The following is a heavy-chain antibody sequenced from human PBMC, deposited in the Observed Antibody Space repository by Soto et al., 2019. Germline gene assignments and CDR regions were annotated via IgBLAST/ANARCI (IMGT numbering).Heavy chain of an antibody. D-gene: IGHD3-16*01. Sequence: LRLSCEASGFTFSSYWFHWVRQVPGKGLVWVSRTNQHGTIIDYAHFVKGRFTITKDNAKKTLYLEMDSLRVEDTAVYYCTRDIGGRGALWGPGTLVTVSS. CDR3: TRDIGGRGAL. J-gene: IGHJ4*02. CDR1: GFTFSSYW. V-gene: IGHV3-74*01. CDR2: TNQHGTII.